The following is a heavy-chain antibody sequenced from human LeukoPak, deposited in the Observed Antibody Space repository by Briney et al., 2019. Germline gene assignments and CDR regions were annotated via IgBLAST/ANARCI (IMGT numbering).Heavy chain of an antibody. CDR1: GYTLNELS. CDR2: FDPEDGET. V-gene: IGHV1-24*01. CDR3: ATEGHYYGSGSYEDY. D-gene: IGHD3-10*01. J-gene: IGHJ4*02. Sequence: ASVKVSCKVSGYTLNELSMHWVRQAPGKGLEWMGGFDPEDGETIYAQKFQSRVTMTEDTSTDTAYMELSSLRSEDTAVYYCATEGHYYGSGSYEDYWGQGTLVTVSS.